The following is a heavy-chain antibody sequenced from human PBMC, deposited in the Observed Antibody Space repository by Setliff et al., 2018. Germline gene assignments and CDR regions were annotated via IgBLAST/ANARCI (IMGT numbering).Heavy chain of an antibody. V-gene: IGHV1-69*05. D-gene: IGHD5-12*01. CDR3: AREGVDIRSSTDYRYYMDV. CDR1: GGTFRSYG. CDR2: TIPMFGSA. Sequence: SVKVSCKASGGTFRSYGISWVRQAPGQGLEWMGGTIPMFGSANYAQKCQGRVTIITDEFTGTAYMELSSLRTEDTAVYYCAREGVDIRSSTDYRYYMDVWGKATTVTVSS. J-gene: IGHJ6*03.